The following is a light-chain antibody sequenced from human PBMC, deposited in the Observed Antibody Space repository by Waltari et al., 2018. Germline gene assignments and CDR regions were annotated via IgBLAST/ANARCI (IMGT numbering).Light chain of an antibody. CDR3: HQHDTSPWT. CDR2: AAA. V-gene: IGKV3-20*01. J-gene: IGKJ1*01. Sequence: ETVLTQSPGTLSLSPGESATLSGRASQSISSSFLAWYQVKPGQAPRLLIFAAATRAADIPDRISGSGSGADFTLTISRLEPEDFAVYVCHQHDTSPWTFGQGTRVELK. CDR1: QSISSSF.